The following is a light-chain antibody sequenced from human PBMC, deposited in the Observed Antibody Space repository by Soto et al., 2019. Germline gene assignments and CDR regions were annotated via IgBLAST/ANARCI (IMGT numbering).Light chain of an antibody. CDR3: QQFDSYPIT. Sequence: AIQLTQSPSSLSASVGDRVNITCRASQGISNAVAWYQQKPGKAPKVLIFDSSNLEGGAPSRFSGRGSGTDFSLTISSLQPEDFATYYCQQFDSYPITLGQGTRLDIK. CDR1: QGISNA. CDR2: DSS. V-gene: IGKV1-13*02. J-gene: IGKJ5*01.